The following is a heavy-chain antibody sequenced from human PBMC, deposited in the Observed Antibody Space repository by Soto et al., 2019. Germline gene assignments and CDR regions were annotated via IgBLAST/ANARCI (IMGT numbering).Heavy chain of an antibody. CDR2: FDPEDGET. J-gene: IGHJ5*02. D-gene: IGHD2-2*01. CDR1: GYTLTELS. V-gene: IGHV1-24*01. CDR3: AAYCSSTSCFQFDP. Sequence: ASVKVSCKVSGYTLTELSMHWVRQAPGKGLEWMGGFDPEDGETIYAQKFQGRVTMTEDTSTDTAYMELSSLRSEDTAVYYCAAYCSSTSCFQFDPWGQGTLVTVSS.